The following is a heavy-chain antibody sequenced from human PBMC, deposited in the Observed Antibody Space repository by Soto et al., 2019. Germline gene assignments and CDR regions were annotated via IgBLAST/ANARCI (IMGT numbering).Heavy chain of an antibody. J-gene: IGHJ6*02. CDR3: AREVDTAMVPYYYYCMDG. Sequence: PVGSLRLSCAASGFSLSTYWMVWVRQVPGKGLVFVSRINSDGSDTTYADSVKGRFTISRDNAKNTVYLQTNSLTAEDTAVYYCAREVDTAMVPYYYYCMDGWGQGTTVIVS. D-gene: IGHD5-18*01. CDR2: INSDGSDT. CDR1: GFSLSTYW. V-gene: IGHV3-74*01.